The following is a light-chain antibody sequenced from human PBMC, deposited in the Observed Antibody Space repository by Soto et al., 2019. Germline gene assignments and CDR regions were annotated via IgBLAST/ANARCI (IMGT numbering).Light chain of an antibody. V-gene: IGKV1-27*01. Sequence: DIQMTQSPSSLSASVGDRVTITCRASQAINNYLAWYQQKPGQVPKVLIYGVSTLQSGVPSRFSGSGSGTDFTLTISCLQPEDAATYYCQKYNSGLETFGPGTKVEIK. CDR3: QKYNSGLET. J-gene: IGKJ3*01. CDR2: GVS. CDR1: QAINNY.